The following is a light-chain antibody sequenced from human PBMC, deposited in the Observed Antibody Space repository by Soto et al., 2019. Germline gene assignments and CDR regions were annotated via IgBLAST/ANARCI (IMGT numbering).Light chain of an antibody. CDR2: WAS. Sequence: DIVMTQSPDSLAVSLGERATINCKSSQSVLYSSNNKNYLAWYQQKPGQPPKLLIYWASTRESGVPDRFSGSGSGTDFTLTISSLQAEDVAVYYSQQYYSTPWTFGHGTNVEIK. J-gene: IGKJ1*01. CDR3: QQYYSTPWT. V-gene: IGKV4-1*01. CDR1: QSVLYSSNNKNY.